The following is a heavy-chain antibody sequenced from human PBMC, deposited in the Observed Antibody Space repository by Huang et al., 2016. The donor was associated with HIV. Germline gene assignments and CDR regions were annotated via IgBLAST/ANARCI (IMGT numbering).Heavy chain of an antibody. V-gene: IGHV3-15*01. D-gene: IGHD3-22*01. Sequence: EVQLVESGGGLVKPGGSLRLSCAASGFTFSKAWMSWVRQAPGKGLEWVGRIKSKTAGGTTDYTEPVKGRFTISRDDSRNTLYLQMNSLKTEDTAVYYCTTHLDYYDSSGYYFGNYWGQGTLVTVSS. CDR3: TTHLDYYDSSGYYFGNY. J-gene: IGHJ4*02. CDR2: IKSKTAGGTT. CDR1: GFTFSKAW.